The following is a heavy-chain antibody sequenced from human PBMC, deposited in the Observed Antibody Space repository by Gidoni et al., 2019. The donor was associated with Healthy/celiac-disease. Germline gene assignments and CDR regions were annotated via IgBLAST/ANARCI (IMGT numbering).Heavy chain of an antibody. J-gene: IGHJ6*02. CDR1: GYTFTRYY. V-gene: IGHV1-2*04. D-gene: IGHD1-26*01. CDR3: ARGVLLTRLIPEWESDGMDV. Sequence: QVQLVQSGAEVKKPGASVKVSGKASGYTFTRYYMHWVRQAPGQGLEWMGWINPNSGGTNYAQKFQGWVTMTRDTSISTAYMELSRLRSDDTAVYYCARGVLLTRLIPEWESDGMDVWGQGTTVTVSS. CDR2: INPNSGGT.